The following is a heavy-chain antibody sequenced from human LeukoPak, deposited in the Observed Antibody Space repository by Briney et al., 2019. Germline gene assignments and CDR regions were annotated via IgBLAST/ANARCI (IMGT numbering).Heavy chain of an antibody. J-gene: IGHJ3*02. V-gene: IGHV4-34*01. CDR1: GGSFSGYY. CDR2: INHSGST. CDR3: ARTPEELDAFDI. D-gene: IGHD1-26*01. Sequence: KASETLSLTCAVYGGSFSGYYWSWIRQPPGKGLEWIGEINHSGSTNYNPSLKSRVTISVDTSKNQFSLKLSSVTAADAAVYYCARTPEELDAFDIWGQGTMVTVSS.